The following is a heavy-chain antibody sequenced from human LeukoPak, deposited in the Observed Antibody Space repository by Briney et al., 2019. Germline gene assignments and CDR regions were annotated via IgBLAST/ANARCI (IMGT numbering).Heavy chain of an antibody. Sequence: HPGGSLRLSCAASGFSFSTYTMRWVRQAPGKGLEYVSGIASNGGNKDYANSVKGRFTISRDNSKNTVYLQMGSQRAEDMAVYYCAREYCTTNTCYNWGLGYWGQEPLFTVSS. CDR1: GFSFSTYT. CDR2: IASNGGNK. D-gene: IGHD2-2*02. CDR3: AREYCTTNTCYNWGLGY. V-gene: IGHV3-64*01. J-gene: IGHJ4*02.